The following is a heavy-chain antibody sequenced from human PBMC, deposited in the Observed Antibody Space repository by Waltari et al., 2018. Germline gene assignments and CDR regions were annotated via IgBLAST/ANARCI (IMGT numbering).Heavy chain of an antibody. CDR3: AKGQGAGLGLGAFDI. J-gene: IGHJ3*02. CDR1: GYTFTSYD. V-gene: IGHV1-8*03. D-gene: IGHD2-21*01. CDR2: MNPNSGNT. Sequence: QVPLVQSGAEAKKPGATVKGSCKASGYTFTSYDINRVRQATGHGLDWMGWMNPNSGNTGYAQKFQGRVTITRNTSISTAYMELSSLRSEDTAVYYCAKGQGAGLGLGAFDIWGQGTMVTVSS.